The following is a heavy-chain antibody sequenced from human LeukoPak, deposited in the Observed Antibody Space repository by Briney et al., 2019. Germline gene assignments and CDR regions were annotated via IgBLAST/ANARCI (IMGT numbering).Heavy chain of an antibody. V-gene: IGHV1-8*01. Sequence: SVKVSCKASGYTFTSYAIKWVRQATGQGLEWMGWMNPNSGNTGYAQKFQGRVTMTRNTSISTAYMELSSLRSEDTAVYYCARSSVDTAMVALVHWFDPWGQGTLVTVSS. CDR3: ARSSVDTAMVALVHWFDP. J-gene: IGHJ5*02. CDR1: GYTFTSYA. CDR2: MNPNSGNT. D-gene: IGHD5-18*01.